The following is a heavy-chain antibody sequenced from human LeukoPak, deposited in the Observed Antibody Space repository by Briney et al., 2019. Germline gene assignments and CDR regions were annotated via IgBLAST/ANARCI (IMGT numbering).Heavy chain of an antibody. CDR1: GFTFSSYA. D-gene: IGHD1-14*01. J-gene: IGHJ3*02. V-gene: IGHV3-23*01. CDR2: ISGSGGST. Sequence: PGGSLRLSCAASGFTFSSYAMSWVRQAPGKGLEWASAISGSGGSTYYADSVKGRFTISRDNSKNTLYLQMNSLRAEDTAVYYCAKLSSVVGMGDAFDIWGQGTMVTVSS. CDR3: AKLSSVVGMGDAFDI.